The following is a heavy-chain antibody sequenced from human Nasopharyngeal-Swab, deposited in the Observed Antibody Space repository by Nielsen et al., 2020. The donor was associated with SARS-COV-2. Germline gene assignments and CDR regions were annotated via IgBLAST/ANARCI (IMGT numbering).Heavy chain of an antibody. CDR2: TYFRSKWYN. CDR1: GVRVSSSSAA. V-gene: IGHV6-1*01. CDR3: ARARRAYGDYYYYYYTDV. Sequence: SQTLSLTCAISGVRVSSSSAAWNWIRQSPSRGLVWLGRTYFRSKWYNDYAVSVKSRITINPDTSKNQFSLHLNSVTPEDAAVYYCARARRAYGDYYYYYYTDVWGKGTTVTVSS. J-gene: IGHJ6*03. D-gene: IGHD4-17*01.